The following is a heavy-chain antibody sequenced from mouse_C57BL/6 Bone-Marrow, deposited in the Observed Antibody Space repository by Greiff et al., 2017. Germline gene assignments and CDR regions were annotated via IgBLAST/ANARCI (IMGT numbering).Heavy chain of an antibody. Sequence: EVKLVESGGGLVQSGRSLRLSCATSGFTFSDFYMEWVRQAPGKGLEWIAASRNKANDYTTEYSASVKGRFIVSRDTSQSILYLQMNALRTEDTAIYYCERSYYGYAMDYWGQGTSVTVSS. CDR1: GFTFSDFY. CDR2: SRNKANDYTT. V-gene: IGHV7-1*01. D-gene: IGHD1-1*01. CDR3: ERSYYGYAMDY. J-gene: IGHJ4*01.